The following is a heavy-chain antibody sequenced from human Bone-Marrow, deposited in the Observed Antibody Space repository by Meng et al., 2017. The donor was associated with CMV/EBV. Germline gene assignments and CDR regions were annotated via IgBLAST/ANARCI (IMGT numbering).Heavy chain of an antibody. CDR2: IYHSGST. D-gene: IGHD6-19*01. CDR1: GYSISSGYY. CDR3: ARVDGLAVGYYFDY. Sequence: SETLSLTCTVSGYSISSGYYWGWIRQPPGKGLEWIGSIYHSGSTYYNPSLKSRVTISVDTSKNQFSLKLSSVTAADTAVYYCARVDGLAVGYYFDYWGQGTRVTVSS. V-gene: IGHV4-38-2*02. J-gene: IGHJ4*02.